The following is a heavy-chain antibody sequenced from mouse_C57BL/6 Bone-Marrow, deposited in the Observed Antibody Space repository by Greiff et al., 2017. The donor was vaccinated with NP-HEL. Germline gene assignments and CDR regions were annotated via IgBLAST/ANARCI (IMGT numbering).Heavy chain of an antibody. CDR2: INPNNGGT. CDR3: ARPTGTWRYFDY. CDR1: GYTFTDYY. Sequence: EVQLQQSGPELVKPGASVKISCKASGYTFTDYYMNWVKQSHGKSLEWIGDINPNNGGTSYNQKFKGKATLTVDKSSSTAYMELRSLTSEDSAVYYCARPTGTWRYFDYWGQGTTLTVSS. J-gene: IGHJ2*01. V-gene: IGHV1-26*01. D-gene: IGHD4-1*01.